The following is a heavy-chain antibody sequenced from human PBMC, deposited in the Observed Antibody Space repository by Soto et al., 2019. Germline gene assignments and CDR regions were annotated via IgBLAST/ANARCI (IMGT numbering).Heavy chain of an antibody. Sequence: GGSLRLSCAASGFTFSSYAMSWVRQAPGKGLEWVSAISGSGGSTYYADSVKGRFTISRDNSKNTLYLQMNSLRAEDTAVYYCAGRYCTNGVCYTNYYYYIDAWGKGTKVTVSS. CDR1: GFTFSSYA. CDR3: AGRYCTNGVCYTNYYYYIDA. D-gene: IGHD2-8*01. V-gene: IGHV3-23*01. J-gene: IGHJ6*03. CDR2: ISGSGGST.